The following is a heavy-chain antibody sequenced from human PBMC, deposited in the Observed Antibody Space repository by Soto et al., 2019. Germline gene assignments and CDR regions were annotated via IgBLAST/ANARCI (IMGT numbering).Heavy chain of an antibody. J-gene: IGHJ4*02. CDR2: MNPNSGNT. CDR3: AREFFSGSYRQSDC. D-gene: IGHD3-16*02. V-gene: IGHV1-8*01. Sequence: QVQLVQSGAEVKKPGASVKVSCKASGYTFTSYGINRVRQATGQGLEWMGWMNPNSGNTGYAQKFQGRVTMTRNTSISTAYMELSSLRSEDTAVYFCAREFFSGSYRQSDCWGQGTLVTVSS. CDR1: GYTFTSYG.